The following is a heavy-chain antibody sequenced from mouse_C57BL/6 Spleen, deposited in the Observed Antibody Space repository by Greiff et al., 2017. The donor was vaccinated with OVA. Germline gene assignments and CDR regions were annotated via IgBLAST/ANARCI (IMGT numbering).Heavy chain of an antibody. J-gene: IGHJ3*01. D-gene: IGHD2-3*01. Sequence: QVQLQQPGAELVMPGASVKLSCKASGYTFTSYWMHWVKQRPGQGLEWIGELDPSDSYTNYNQKFKGKSPLTVDKSSSTAYMQLSSLTSEDSAVYYCARGGGYYDFAYGGQGTLVTVSA. CDR1: GYTFTSYW. CDR3: ARGGGYYDFAY. V-gene: IGHV1-69*01. CDR2: LDPSDSYT.